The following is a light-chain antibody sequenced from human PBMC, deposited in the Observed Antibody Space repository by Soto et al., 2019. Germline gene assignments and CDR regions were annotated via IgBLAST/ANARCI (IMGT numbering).Light chain of an antibody. CDR2: KAS. CDR1: QSIDRW. Sequence: DIQMTQSPSTLSASVGGRVTITCRASQSIDRWLAWYQQKPGKAPNILVYKASSLESGVPSRFSGSGFGTEFTLTITSLQPDDFATYSCQQYNSFPYSFGQGTRLEIK. CDR3: QQYNSFPYS. V-gene: IGKV1-5*03. J-gene: IGKJ2*03.